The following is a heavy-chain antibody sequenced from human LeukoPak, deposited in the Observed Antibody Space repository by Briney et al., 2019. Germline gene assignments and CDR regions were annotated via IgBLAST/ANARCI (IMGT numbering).Heavy chain of an antibody. CDR1: MYTSTEDY. CDR3: ALQLSPTHFDS. CDR2: INPNSGGT. J-gene: IGHJ4*02. Sequence: ASVKVSCKASMYTSTEDYMNSVRQAPGQGLEWMGWINPNSGGTNYAQKFRGRVTMTRDTSISTAYMELSRLRSDDTAVYYCALQLSPTHFDSSGQGTLVTVSS. D-gene: IGHD2/OR15-2a*01. V-gene: IGHV1-2*02.